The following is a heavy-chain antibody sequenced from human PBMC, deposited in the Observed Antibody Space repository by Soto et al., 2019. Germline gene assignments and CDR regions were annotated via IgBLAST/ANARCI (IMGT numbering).Heavy chain of an antibody. D-gene: IGHD4-17*01. CDR3: ARDAYGGNSGDYGMDV. J-gene: IGHJ6*02. CDR1: GGTFSSYA. Sequence: SVKVSCKASGGTFSSYAISWVRQAPGQGLEWMGGIIPIFGTANYAQKFQGRVTITADETTSTAYMELSSLGSEDTAVYYCARDAYGGNSGDYGMDVWGQGTTVTVSS. V-gene: IGHV1-69*13. CDR2: IIPIFGTA.